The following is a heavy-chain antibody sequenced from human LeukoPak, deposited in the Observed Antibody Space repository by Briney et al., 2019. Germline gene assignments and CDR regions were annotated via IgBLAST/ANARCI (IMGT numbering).Heavy chain of an antibody. D-gene: IGHD6-19*01. J-gene: IGHJ3*02. V-gene: IGHV4-39*07. Sequence: PSETLSLTCTVSGGSISSSSYYWGWIRQPPGKGLEWIGSIYYSGSTNYNPSLKSRVTISVDRSKNQFSLKLSSVTAADTAVYYCASSGWAAFDIWGQGTMVTVSS. CDR2: IYYSGST. CDR1: GGSISSSSYY. CDR3: ASSGWAAFDI.